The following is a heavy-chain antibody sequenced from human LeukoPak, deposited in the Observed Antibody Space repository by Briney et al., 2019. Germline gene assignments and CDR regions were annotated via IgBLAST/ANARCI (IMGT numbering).Heavy chain of an antibody. J-gene: IGHJ5*02. CDR3: ARDRPNYYGSDGYYYRRDGDH. V-gene: IGHV3-23*01. CDR1: GFTFSSYW. Sequence: GGSLRLSCAASGFTFSSYWMSWVRQAPGKGLQWVSSITSRDGTTYYADSVKGRFTISRDNSENTLYLRMSSLRAEDTAIYYCARDRPNYYGSDGYYYRRDGDHWGQGTLVTVSS. D-gene: IGHD3-22*01. CDR2: ITSRDGTT.